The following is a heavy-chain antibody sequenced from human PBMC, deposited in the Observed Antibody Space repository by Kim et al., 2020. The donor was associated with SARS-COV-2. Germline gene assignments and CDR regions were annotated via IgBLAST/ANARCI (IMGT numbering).Heavy chain of an antibody. CDR3: AKDVGVGVSSGWFSSYYYGMDV. CDR2: ISYDGSNK. V-gene: IGHV3-30*18. Sequence: GGSLRLSCAASGFTFSSYGMHWVRQAPGKGLEWVAVISYDGSNKYYADSVKGRFTISRDNSKNTLYLQMNSLRAEDTAVYYCAKDVGVGVSSGWFSSYYYGMDVWGQGTTVTVSS. D-gene: IGHD6-19*01. J-gene: IGHJ6*02. CDR1: GFTFSSYG.